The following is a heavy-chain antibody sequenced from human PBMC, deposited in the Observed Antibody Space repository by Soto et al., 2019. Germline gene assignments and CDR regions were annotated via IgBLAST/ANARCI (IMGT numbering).Heavy chain of an antibody. CDR2: IHHSGST. D-gene: IGHD3-22*01. Sequence: SETLSLTCAVSAGSISSRNWWTWVRQSPGKGLEWIGEIHHSGSTNYNPSLKSRVTISVDNSKNQFSLKLTSVTAADTAVYYCARTSYYDSSGYYGMDVWGQGTTVTVSS. V-gene: IGHV4-4*02. CDR3: ARTSYYDSSGYYGMDV. J-gene: IGHJ6*02. CDR1: AGSISSRNW.